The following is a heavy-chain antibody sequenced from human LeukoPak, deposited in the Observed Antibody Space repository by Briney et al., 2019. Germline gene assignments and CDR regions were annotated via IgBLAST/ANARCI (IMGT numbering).Heavy chain of an antibody. J-gene: IGHJ4*02. Sequence: GGSLRLSCAASGFTFSTYAMNWVRQAPGKGLEWVSTISGSGGTPHYADSVKGRFTISRDNSKNTLHLQMNSLRAEDTAVYYCAKESGLNGGFPSDYWGQGTLVTVSS. D-gene: IGHD3-22*01. CDR2: ISGSGGTP. CDR3: AKESGLNGGFPSDY. V-gene: IGHV3-23*01. CDR1: GFTFSTYA.